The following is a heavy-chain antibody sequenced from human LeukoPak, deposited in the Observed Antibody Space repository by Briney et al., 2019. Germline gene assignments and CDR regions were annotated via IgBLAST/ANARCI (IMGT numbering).Heavy chain of an antibody. J-gene: IGHJ4*02. CDR1: GFTFSSHA. V-gene: IGHV3-33*01. CDR3: ARDEGVVLVPSYYFDY. D-gene: IGHD3-3*01. CDR2: IWYDGSSQ. Sequence: PGGFLRLSCAASGFTFSSHAMHWVRQAPGRGLEWVAVIWYDGSSQYYADSVKGRFTISRDNSKNTLYLQMNSLRVEDTAVYYCARDEGVVLVPSYYFDYWGQGTLVTVSS.